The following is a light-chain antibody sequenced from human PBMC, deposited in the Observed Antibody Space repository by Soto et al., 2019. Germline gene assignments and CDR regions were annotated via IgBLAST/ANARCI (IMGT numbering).Light chain of an antibody. J-gene: IGKJ3*01. CDR2: SAS. CDR1: QSVSFTS. V-gene: IGKV3-20*01. Sequence: EIVLTQSPGTLSLSPGERATLSCRASQSVSFTSLAWYQQKPGQAPSLLIYSASSRATAIPDRFSGSGSGTDFTLTISRLEPEDFAVYYCQQFGSSPGFTFGPGTKVDIK. CDR3: QQFGSSPGFT.